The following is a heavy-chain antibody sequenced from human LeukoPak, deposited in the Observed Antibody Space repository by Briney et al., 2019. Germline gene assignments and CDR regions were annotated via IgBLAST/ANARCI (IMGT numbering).Heavy chain of an antibody. D-gene: IGHD3/OR15-3a*01. CDR2: IIPIFGTA. Sequence: SVKVSCKASGGIFSSYAISWVRQAPGQGLEWMGGIIPIFGTANYAQKFQGRVTITADESTSTAYMELSSLRSEDTAVYYCARERTDYYYYYGMDVWGQGTTVTVSS. J-gene: IGHJ6*02. V-gene: IGHV1-69*01. CDR3: ARERTDYYYYYGMDV. CDR1: GGIFSSYA.